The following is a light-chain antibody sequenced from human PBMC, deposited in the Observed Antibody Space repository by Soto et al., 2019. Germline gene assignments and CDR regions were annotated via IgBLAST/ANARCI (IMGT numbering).Light chain of an antibody. Sequence: QSALTQPASVSGSPGQSITISCTGTSSDVGGYNYVSWYQQHLGKAPKLMIYEVSTRPSGVSNRFSGSKSGNTASLTISGLQAEDEADYYCSSYTSSSIDYVFGTGTKLTVL. CDR3: SSYTSSSIDYV. CDR2: EVS. CDR1: SSDVGGYNY. V-gene: IGLV2-14*01. J-gene: IGLJ1*01.